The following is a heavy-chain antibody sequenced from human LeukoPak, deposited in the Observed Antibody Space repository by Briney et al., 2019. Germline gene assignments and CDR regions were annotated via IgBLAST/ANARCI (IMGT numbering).Heavy chain of an antibody. V-gene: IGHV4-59*01. CDR3: ARGLGGYDGLTGFDP. CDR1: GGSISSYY. Sequence: SETLSLTCTVSGGSISSYYWSWIRHPPGKGLEWVVYIYYSGSTNYNPSLKSRDTISVDTSKNQFSLKLSSVTAADTAVYYCARGLGGYDGLTGFDPWGQGTLVTVSS. J-gene: IGHJ5*02. D-gene: IGHD5-12*01. CDR2: IYYSGST.